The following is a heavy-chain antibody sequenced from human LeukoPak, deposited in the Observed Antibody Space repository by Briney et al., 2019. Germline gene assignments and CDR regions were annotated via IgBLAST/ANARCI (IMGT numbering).Heavy chain of an antibody. V-gene: IGHV3-33*01. D-gene: IGHD3-9*01. CDR1: GFPFSNYV. J-gene: IGHJ4*01. CDR3: ASSYYDILTGPTELNY. Sequence: TGGSLRLSCAASGFPFSNYVMHWVCQAPGKGLEWVALIWYDGTHKYYADSVKGRFTVSRDNSKNPLFLQMNRLRVEDTAVYYCASSYYDILTGPTELNYWGQGTLVIVSS. CDR2: IWYDGTHK.